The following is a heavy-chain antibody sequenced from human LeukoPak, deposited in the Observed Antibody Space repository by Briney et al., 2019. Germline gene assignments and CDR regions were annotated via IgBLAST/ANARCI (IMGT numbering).Heavy chain of an antibody. D-gene: IGHD3-10*01. Sequence: SETLSLTCTVSGGSISSSSYYRGWIRQPPGKGLEWIGSIYYSGSTYYNPSLKSRVTISVDTSKNQFSLKLSSVTAADTAVYYCATENGSGSYQGDYWGQGTLVTVSS. J-gene: IGHJ4*02. V-gene: IGHV4-39*01. CDR1: GGSISSSSYY. CDR2: IYYSGST. CDR3: ATENGSGSYQGDY.